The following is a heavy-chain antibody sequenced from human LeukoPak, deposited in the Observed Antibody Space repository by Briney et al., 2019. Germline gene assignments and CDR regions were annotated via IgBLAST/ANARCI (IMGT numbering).Heavy chain of an antibody. J-gene: IGHJ4*02. Sequence: PGGSLRLSCAASGFAFSTYGMHWVRQAPGKGLEWVAVIWYDGSNKYYADSVKGRFTISRDNSKNTLYLQMNSLRAEDTAVYYCARDEAVVVGGVLDYWGQGTLVTVSS. CDR3: ARDEAVVVGGVLDY. V-gene: IGHV3-33*08. CDR1: GFAFSTYG. D-gene: IGHD2-15*01. CDR2: IWYDGSNK.